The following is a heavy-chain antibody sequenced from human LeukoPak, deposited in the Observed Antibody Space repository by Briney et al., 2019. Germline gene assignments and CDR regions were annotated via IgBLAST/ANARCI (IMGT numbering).Heavy chain of an antibody. J-gene: IGHJ6*02. D-gene: IGHD2-21*02. Sequence: GGSLRLSCAASGFTFSDYYMSWIRQAPGKGLEWVSSISSSSSYTYYADSVKGRFTISRDNAKNSLYLQMNSLRAEDTAVYYCAREARAYCGGDCFTNYYYGMDVWGQGTTVTVSS. CDR1: GFTFSDYY. CDR3: AREARAYCGGDCFTNYYYGMDV. V-gene: IGHV3-11*06. CDR2: ISSSSSYT.